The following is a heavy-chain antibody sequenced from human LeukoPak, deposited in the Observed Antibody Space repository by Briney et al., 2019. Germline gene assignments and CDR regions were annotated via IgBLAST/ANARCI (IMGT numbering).Heavy chain of an antibody. CDR2: IKSKTDGGTT. CDR1: GITFSNAW. D-gene: IGHD6-13*01. J-gene: IGHJ6*02. CDR3: TTGGIATAADYYYYGMDV. Sequence: GGSLRLSCAASGITFSNAWMSWVRRAPGKGLEWVGRIKSKTDGGTTDYAAPVKGRFTISRDDSKNTLYLQMNSLKTEDTAVYYCTTGGIATAADYYYYGMDVWGQGTTVTVS. V-gene: IGHV3-15*01.